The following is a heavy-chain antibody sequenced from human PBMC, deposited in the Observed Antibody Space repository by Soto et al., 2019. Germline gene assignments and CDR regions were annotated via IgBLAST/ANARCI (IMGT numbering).Heavy chain of an antibody. CDR1: GYTFTSYD. Sequence: QVQLVQSGAEVKKPGASVKVSCKASGYTFTSYDINWVRQATGQGLEWMGWMNPNSGNTGYAQKMQSSVTMTRNTSISTAYMELSSLRSEGRAVYYCARGSLDYYYYGMDVWGQGTTVTVFS. CDR3: ARGSLDYYYYGMDV. CDR2: MNPNSGNT. J-gene: IGHJ6*02. V-gene: IGHV1-8*01.